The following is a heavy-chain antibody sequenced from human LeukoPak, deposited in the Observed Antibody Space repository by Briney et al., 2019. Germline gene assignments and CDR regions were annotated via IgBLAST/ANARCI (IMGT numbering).Heavy chain of an antibody. CDR1: GFTFRSYA. J-gene: IGHJ4*02. V-gene: IGHV3-23*01. Sequence: GGSLRLSCAASGFTFRSYAMSWVRPAPGKGLEWVSAISASGANTYYADSVKGRFTISRDNSKNTLYLQMNSLRAEDTAVYYCARGDLVGATPIDYWGQGTLVTVSS. CDR2: ISASGANT. CDR3: ARGDLVGATPIDY. D-gene: IGHD1-26*01.